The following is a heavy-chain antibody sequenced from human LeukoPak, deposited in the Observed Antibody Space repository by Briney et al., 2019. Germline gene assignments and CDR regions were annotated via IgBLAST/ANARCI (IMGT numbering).Heavy chain of an antibody. CDR1: GFTFSSYG. D-gene: IGHD3-22*01. J-gene: IGHJ4*02. V-gene: IGHV3-30*18. CDR2: ISYDGSNK. CDR3: PKDKDYYDSSGSLYFDY. Sequence: PGRSLRLSCAASGFTFSSYGMHWVRQAPGKGLEWVAVISYDGSNKYYADSVKGRFTISRDNSKNTLYLQMNSLRAEDTAVYYCPKDKDYYDSSGSLYFDYWGQGALVTVSS.